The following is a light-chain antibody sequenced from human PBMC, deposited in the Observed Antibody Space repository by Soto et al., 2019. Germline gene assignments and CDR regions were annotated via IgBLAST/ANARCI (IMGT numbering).Light chain of an antibody. CDR3: QQAYSRVT. CDR2: AAS. J-gene: IGKJ1*01. CDR1: QSIGSR. Sequence: DIQMTQSPSSLSASVVDSFIITFRASQSIGSRLSWYQQKPGKAPNLLIYAASRLRSGVPSRFSGSKSGTDFTLTISDLQPEDFANYYCQQAYSRVTFGQGTKVDIK. V-gene: IGKV1-39*01.